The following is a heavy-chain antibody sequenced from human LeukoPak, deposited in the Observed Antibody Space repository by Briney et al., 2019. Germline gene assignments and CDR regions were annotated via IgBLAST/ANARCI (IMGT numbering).Heavy chain of an antibody. J-gene: IGHJ5*02. CDR2: INHSGST. Sequence: GSLRLSCAASGFTFSSYAMSWIRQPPGKGLEWIGEINHSGSTNYNPSLKSRVTISVDTSKNQFSLKLSSVTAADTAVYYCARDPGHEPNWFDPWGQGTLVTVSS. V-gene: IGHV4-34*01. CDR1: GFTFSSYA. CDR3: ARDPGHEPNWFDP.